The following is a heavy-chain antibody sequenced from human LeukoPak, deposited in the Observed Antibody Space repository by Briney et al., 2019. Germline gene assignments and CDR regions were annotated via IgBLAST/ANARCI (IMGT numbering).Heavy chain of an antibody. J-gene: IGHJ4*02. CDR1: GFTINNYV. D-gene: IGHD1-1*01. CDR2: ISYDGSNQ. CDR3: ARGPGWNYFDF. V-gene: IGHV3-30-3*01. Sequence: GGSLRLSCVASGFTINNYVMNWVRQAPGKGLEWVATISYDGSNQYYAGFVKGLLSIFRDNSENTVYLQMNPLRPEDTAIFYCARGPGWNYFDFWGQGTLVTVSS.